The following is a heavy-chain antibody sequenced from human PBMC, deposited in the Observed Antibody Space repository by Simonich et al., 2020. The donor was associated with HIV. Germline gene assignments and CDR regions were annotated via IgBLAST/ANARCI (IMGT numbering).Heavy chain of an antibody. J-gene: IGHJ4*02. CDR2: IWYDGSKK. D-gene: IGHD3-9*01. Sequence: QVQLVQSGGGVVQPGRSLRLSCAASGFTFSSYGMHWVRQAPGKWMGWGAVIWYDGSKKSYADSVKGRFTISRDNSKNTRYLQMNSLRAEDTAVYYCARSVGHDILTGYYRWGQGTLVTVSS. CDR1: GFTFSSYG. V-gene: IGHV3-33*01. CDR3: ARSVGHDILTGYYR.